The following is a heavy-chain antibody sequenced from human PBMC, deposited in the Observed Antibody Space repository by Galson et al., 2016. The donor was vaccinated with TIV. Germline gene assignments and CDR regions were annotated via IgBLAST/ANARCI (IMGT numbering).Heavy chain of an antibody. CDR3: ARSPPLGSTIYYFDY. CDR2: MWSDGTNE. CDR1: GFTFSNYG. J-gene: IGHJ4*02. D-gene: IGHD1-26*01. V-gene: IGHV3-33*01. Sequence: SLRLSCAASGFTFSNYGIHWVRQAPGKGLERVSTMWSDGTNEHYADSVKGRFTISRDNSKDTLYLHMHSLRADDTAVYYCARSPPLGSTIYYFDYWGQGTLVTVSS.